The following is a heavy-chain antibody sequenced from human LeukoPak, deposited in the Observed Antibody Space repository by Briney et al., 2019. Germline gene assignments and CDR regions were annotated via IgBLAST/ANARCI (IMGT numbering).Heavy chain of an antibody. CDR3: AAVGATPGYYYYGMDV. CDR1: GFTFTSSA. J-gene: IGHJ6*02. CDR2: IVVGSGNT. D-gene: IGHD1-26*01. Sequence: SVKVSCKASGFTFTSSAMQWVRQARGQRLEWIGWIVVGSGNTNYAQKFQERVTITRDMSTSTAYMELSSLRSEDTAVYYRAAVGATPGYYYYGMDVWGQGTTVTVSS. V-gene: IGHV1-58*02.